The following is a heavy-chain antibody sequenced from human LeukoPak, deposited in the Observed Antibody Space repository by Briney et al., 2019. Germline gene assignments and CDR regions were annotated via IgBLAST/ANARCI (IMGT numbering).Heavy chain of an antibody. J-gene: IGHJ6*02. CDR1: GGSFSGYY. Sequence: SETLSLTCAVYGGSFSGYYWSWIRQPPGKGLEWIGEINHSGSTNYNPSLKSRVTISVDTSKNQFSLKLSSVTAADTAVYYCARVKAGLGSLSYYYGMDVWGQGTTVTVSS. CDR3: ARVKAGLGSLSYYYGMDV. V-gene: IGHV4-34*01. CDR2: INHSGST. D-gene: IGHD1-26*01.